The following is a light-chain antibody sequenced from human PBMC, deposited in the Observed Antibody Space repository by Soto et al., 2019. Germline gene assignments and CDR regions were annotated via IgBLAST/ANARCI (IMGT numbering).Light chain of an antibody. CDR1: QSISSW. Sequence: DIHMTQSPATLSASVGDKVTITCRASQSISSWLAWYQQKPVKAPKLLIYKASTLESGVPSNFSGSGSGTEFTLSISSLQPEDFATYYCQQYHNWPPWTFGQGTKVDIK. CDR3: QQYHNWPPWT. CDR2: KAS. J-gene: IGKJ1*01. V-gene: IGKV1-5*03.